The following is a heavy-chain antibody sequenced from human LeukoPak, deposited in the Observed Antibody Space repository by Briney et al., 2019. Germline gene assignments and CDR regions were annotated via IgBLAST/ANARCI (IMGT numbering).Heavy chain of an antibody. Sequence: SETLSLTCAVSSYSISSGSYWGWLRQSPGKGLEWVGSIFHSGNSYYNPSLKRRLTMSVDTSKNQFSLKLTSVTAADTALYYCARVTYVDDMLYQYFDYWGQGILVTVSS. D-gene: IGHD4-17*01. CDR3: ARVTYVDDMLYQYFDY. CDR1: SYSISSGSY. J-gene: IGHJ4*02. CDR2: IFHSGNS. V-gene: IGHV4-38-2*01.